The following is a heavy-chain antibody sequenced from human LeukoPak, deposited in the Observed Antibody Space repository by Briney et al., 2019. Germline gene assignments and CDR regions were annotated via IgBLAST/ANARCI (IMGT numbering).Heavy chain of an antibody. CDR3: SRECRYSKGNYYGMDV. Sequence: ASVKVSCKASGYSFTSQYMHWVRQAPGQGLEWMGIINPSGGSTSYAQKFQGRVTMTRDTSTSTVYMELSSLRSEDTAVYYCSRECRYSKGNYYGMDVWGQGTTVTVSS. D-gene: IGHD4-11*01. V-gene: IGHV1-46*01. J-gene: IGHJ6*02. CDR2: INPSGGST. CDR1: GYSFTSQY.